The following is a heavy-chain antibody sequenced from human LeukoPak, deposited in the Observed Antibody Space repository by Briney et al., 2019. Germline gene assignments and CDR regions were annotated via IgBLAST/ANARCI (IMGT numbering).Heavy chain of an antibody. V-gene: IGHV3-23*01. J-gene: IGHJ3*02. D-gene: IGHD7-27*01. CDR1: GFTFSSYA. Sequence: PGGSLRLSCVASGFTFSSYAMSWVRQAPGKGLEWVSDISSSGGSTYYADSVKGRFTISRDNSKNTLYLQMNSLRAEDTAVYYCAKGSWGFWYDAFDIWGQGTMVTVSS. CDR2: ISSSGGST. CDR3: AKGSWGFWYDAFDI.